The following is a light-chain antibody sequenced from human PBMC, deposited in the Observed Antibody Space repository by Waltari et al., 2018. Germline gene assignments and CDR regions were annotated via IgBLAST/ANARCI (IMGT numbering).Light chain of an antibody. CDR3: QQYYNTPLT. CDR2: WAS. Sequence: DIVMTQSPESLAVSLGQRATTSCMPSESVLYSSNNKNHLAWFQQKPGQPPRLLLYWASTRESGVPDRFIGSGSETDFTLTVTRLQAEDVAVYYCQQYYNTPLTFGGGTKVEVK. V-gene: IGKV4-1*01. CDR1: ESVLYSSNNKNH. J-gene: IGKJ4*01.